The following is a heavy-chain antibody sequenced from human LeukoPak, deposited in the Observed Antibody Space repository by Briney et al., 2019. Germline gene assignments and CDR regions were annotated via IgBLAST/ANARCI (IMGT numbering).Heavy chain of an antibody. CDR1: GGSISSYY. CDR2: IYYSGST. V-gene: IGHV4-4*07. J-gene: IGHJ5*02. D-gene: IGHD3-10*01. Sequence: SETLSLTCTVSGGSISSYYWSWIRQPAGKGLEWIGSIYYSGSTYYNPSLKSRVTISVDTSKNQFSLKLSSLTAADTAVYYCARDRQRITMIRGVPSNCFDPWGQGTLVTVSS. CDR3: ARDRQRITMIRGVPSNCFDP.